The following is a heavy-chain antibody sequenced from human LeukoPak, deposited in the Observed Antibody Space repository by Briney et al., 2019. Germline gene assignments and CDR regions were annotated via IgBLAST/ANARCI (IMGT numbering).Heavy chain of an antibody. J-gene: IGHJ4*02. CDR2: IYYSGST. V-gene: IGHV4-59*01. CDR3: ARAYYDFWSGYLFDY. D-gene: IGHD3-3*01. CDR1: GVSISSYY. Sequence: SETLSFTGTVSGVSISSYYWSWIRQRPGQGLEWIGYIYYSGSTNYNPSLNSRVTISVDTSKNQYSLKLSSVTAADTAVYYCARAYYDFWSGYLFDYWGQGTLVTVSS.